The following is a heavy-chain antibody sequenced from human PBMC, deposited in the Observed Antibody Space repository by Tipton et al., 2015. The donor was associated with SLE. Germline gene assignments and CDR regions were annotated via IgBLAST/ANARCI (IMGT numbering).Heavy chain of an antibody. CDR2: MNPNSGST. J-gene: IGHJ4*02. CDR1: GYTFTSFD. D-gene: IGHD5-24*01. V-gene: IGHV1-8*01. CDR3: ARAPPQLGFDY. Sequence: QLVQSGAEVKKPGASVKVSCKASGYTFTSFDINWVRQATGQGLEWMGWMNPNSGSTAYAQKFQGRVTMTRDTSISTAYMELSSLRSGDTAVYYCARAPPQLGFDYWGQGTLVTVSS.